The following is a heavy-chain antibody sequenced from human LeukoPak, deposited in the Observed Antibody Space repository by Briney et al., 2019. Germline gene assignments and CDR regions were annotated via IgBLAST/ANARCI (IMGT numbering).Heavy chain of an antibody. CDR2: ISGSGGRT. D-gene: IGHD3-22*01. V-gene: IGHV3-23*01. CDR3: AKLEDYYDSSGYYYYFDY. J-gene: IGHJ4*02. CDR1: GFTFSNYG. Sequence: GGSLRLSCAASGFTFSNYGMSWVRQAPGKGLEWVSGISGSGGRTDYADSVKGRFTISRDNSENTVYLQMNSLRAEDTAVYCCAKLEDYYDSSGYYYYFDYWGQGTLVTVSS.